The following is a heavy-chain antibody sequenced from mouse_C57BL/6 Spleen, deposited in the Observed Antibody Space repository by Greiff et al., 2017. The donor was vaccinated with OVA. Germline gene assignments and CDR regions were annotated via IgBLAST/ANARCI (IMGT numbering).Heavy chain of an antibody. D-gene: IGHD2-13*01. V-gene: IGHV14-3*01. J-gene: IGHJ4*01. Sequence: EVQLQQPGAELVKPGASVKMSCKASGYTFTSYWITWVKQRPGQGLEWIGRIDPANGNTKYAPKFQGKATITADTSSNTAYLQLSSLTSEDTAIYYCARGLDYAMDYWGQGTSVTVSS. CDR1: GYTFTSYW. CDR3: ARGLDYAMDY. CDR2: IDPANGNT.